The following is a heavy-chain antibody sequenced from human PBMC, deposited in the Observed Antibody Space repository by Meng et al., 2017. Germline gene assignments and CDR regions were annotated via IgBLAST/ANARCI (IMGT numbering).Heavy chain of an antibody. CDR3: ARLVAGGYMGYFDS. Sequence: GESLKISCAASGFTFTNYAMGWVRQAPGKGLEWVSVMSGSDDTTHYADSVRGRFTISRDDSRSTLFLRMNSLGAEDAAVYYCARLVAGGYMGYFDSWGQGTLVTVSS. D-gene: IGHD6-19*01. CDR2: MSGSDDTT. J-gene: IGHJ4*02. V-gene: IGHV3-23*01. CDR1: GFTFTNYA.